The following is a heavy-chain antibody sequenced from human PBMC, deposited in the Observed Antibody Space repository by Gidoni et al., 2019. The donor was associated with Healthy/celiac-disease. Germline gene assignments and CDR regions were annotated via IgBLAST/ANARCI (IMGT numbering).Heavy chain of an antibody. CDR3: ARDLLVRGVMWPGGYYYYYGMDV. J-gene: IGHJ6*02. V-gene: IGHV3-33*01. D-gene: IGHD3-10*01. CDR2: IWYEGSNK. Sequence: QVQLVESGGGVVQPGRSLRLSCAASGFTFRSYGMHWVGPAPGKGLEWVAVIWYEGSNKHYADSVKGRFTISRDNSKNTLYLQMNSLRAEDTAVYYCARDLLVRGVMWPGGYYYYYGMDVWGQGTTVTVSS. CDR1: GFTFRSYG.